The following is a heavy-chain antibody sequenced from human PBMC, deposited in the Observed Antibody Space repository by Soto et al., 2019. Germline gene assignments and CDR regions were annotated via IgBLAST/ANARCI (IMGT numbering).Heavy chain of an antibody. CDR1: EFTFSSYG. V-gene: IGHV3-30*18. J-gene: IGHJ6*02. CDR2: ISYDGSNK. D-gene: IGHD3-9*01. CDR3: AKEEGYFDWLPTYYYYGMDV. Sequence: GGSLSLSCAASEFTFSSYGMHWVRQAPGKGLEWVAVISYDGSNKYYADSVKGRFTISRDNSKNTLYLQMNSLRAEDTAVYYCAKEEGYFDWLPTYYYYGMDVWGQGTTVTVSS.